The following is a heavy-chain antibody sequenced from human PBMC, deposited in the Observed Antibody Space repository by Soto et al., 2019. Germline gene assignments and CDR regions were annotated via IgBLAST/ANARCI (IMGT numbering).Heavy chain of an antibody. CDR2: IIPIFGTA. Sequence: GASVKVSCKASGGTFSSYAISWVRQAPGQGLEWMGGIIPIFGTANYAQKFQGRVTITADESTSSAYMELSSLRSEDTAVYYCARDREGAFYFDYWGQGTLVTVYS. D-gene: IGHD1-26*01. CDR3: ARDREGAFYFDY. V-gene: IGHV1-69*13. J-gene: IGHJ4*02. CDR1: GGTFSSYA.